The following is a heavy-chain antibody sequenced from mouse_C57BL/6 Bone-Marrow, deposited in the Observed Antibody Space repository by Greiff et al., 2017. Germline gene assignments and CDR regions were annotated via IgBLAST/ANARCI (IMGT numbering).Heavy chain of an antibody. V-gene: IGHV7-3*01. Sequence: EVHLVESGGGLVQPGRSLSLSCAASGFTFTDYYMSWVRQPPGKALEWLGFIRNKANGYTTEYSASVKGRFTISRDNSQSILYLQMNALRAEDSATYYCARSLTVFDYWGQGTTLTVSS. J-gene: IGHJ2*01. CDR3: ARSLTVFDY. D-gene: IGHD4-1*01. CDR1: GFTFTDYY. CDR2: IRNKANGYTT.